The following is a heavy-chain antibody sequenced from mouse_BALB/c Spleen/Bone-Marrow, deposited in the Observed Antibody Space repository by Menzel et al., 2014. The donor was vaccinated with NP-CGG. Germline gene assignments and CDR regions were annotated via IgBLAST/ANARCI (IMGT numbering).Heavy chain of an antibody. CDR3: GFGNCDFGY. Sequence: QVQLQQSGAELVRPGSSVKISCKASGYAFSSYWMNWVKQRPGQGLEWIGQIYPGDGDTNCSGKFKGKATLTADKSSSKAYMQLSNRTSEDSAGYFCGFGNCDFGYWGQGTTLTVSS. CDR1: GYAFSSYW. J-gene: IGHJ2*01. D-gene: IGHD2-1*01. CDR2: IYPGDGDT. V-gene: IGHV1-80*01.